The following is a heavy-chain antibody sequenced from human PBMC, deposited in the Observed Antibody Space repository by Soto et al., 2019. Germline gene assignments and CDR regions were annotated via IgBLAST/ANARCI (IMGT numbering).Heavy chain of an antibody. CDR1: GGAISIKK. Sequence: ETLSGNGNVSGGAISIKKKSWIRQPPGKGLEWIGYIYYSGSTNYNPSLKSRVTISVDTSKNQFSLKLSSVTAADTAVYYCARAAHSYGNTYFDYWGQGTLVPVSS. V-gene: IGHV4-59*01. CDR3: ARAAHSYGNTYFDY. CDR2: IYYSGST. D-gene: IGHD5-18*01. J-gene: IGHJ4*02.